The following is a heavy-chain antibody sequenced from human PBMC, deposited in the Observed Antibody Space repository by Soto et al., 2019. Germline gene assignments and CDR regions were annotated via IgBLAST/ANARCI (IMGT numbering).Heavy chain of an antibody. CDR1: GYTFTGYY. Sequence: QVQLVQSGAEVKKPGASVKVSCKASGYTFTGYYMHWVRQAPGQGLEWMGWINPNSGGTNYAQKFQGRVTITADESTSTAYMELSSLRSEDTAVYYCARSRMIVVVKDAFDIWGQGTMVTVSS. D-gene: IGHD3-22*01. CDR2: INPNSGGT. J-gene: IGHJ3*02. CDR3: ARSRMIVVVKDAFDI. V-gene: IGHV1-2*02.